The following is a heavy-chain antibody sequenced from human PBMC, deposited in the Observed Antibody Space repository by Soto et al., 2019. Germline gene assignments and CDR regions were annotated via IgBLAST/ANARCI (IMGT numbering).Heavy chain of an antibody. CDR1: GFTFSSYA. J-gene: IGHJ4*02. V-gene: IGHV3-23*01. CDR2: ISGNGDTT. CDR3: AKRYCGGGSCYSVFDY. Sequence: GGSLRLSCAASGFTFSSYAMSWVRQAPGKGLEWVSLISGNGDTTYYADSVKGRFTISRDNSKNTLYLQMNSLRAEDTALYYCAKRYCGGGSCYSVFDYWGQGTLVTVSS. D-gene: IGHD2-15*01.